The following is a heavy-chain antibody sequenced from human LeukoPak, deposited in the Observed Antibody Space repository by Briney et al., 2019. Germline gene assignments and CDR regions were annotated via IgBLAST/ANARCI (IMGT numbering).Heavy chain of an antibody. CDR2: INPSSGGT. D-gene: IGHD6-13*01. Sequence: ASVKVSCKASGYTFTGYYMHWVRQAPGQGLEWMGWINPSSGGTNYAQKFQGRVTMTRDTSISTAYMELSRLRSDDTAVYYCARDAYSSSWYDLDYWGQGTLVTVSS. CDR1: GYTFTGYY. V-gene: IGHV1-2*02. J-gene: IGHJ4*02. CDR3: ARDAYSSSWYDLDY.